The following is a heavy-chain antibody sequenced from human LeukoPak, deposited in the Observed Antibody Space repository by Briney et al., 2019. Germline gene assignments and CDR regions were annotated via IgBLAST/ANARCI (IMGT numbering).Heavy chain of an antibody. CDR1: GGSISSYY. D-gene: IGHD2-15*01. Sequence: SETLSLTCTVSGGSISSYYWSWIRQPPGKGLEWIGYIYYSGSTNYNPSLKSRVTISVDTSKNQFSLKLSSVTAADTAVHYCARSTCSGGSCSTDYWGQGTLVTVSS. J-gene: IGHJ4*02. CDR3: ARSTCSGGSCSTDY. V-gene: IGHV4-59*01. CDR2: IYYSGST.